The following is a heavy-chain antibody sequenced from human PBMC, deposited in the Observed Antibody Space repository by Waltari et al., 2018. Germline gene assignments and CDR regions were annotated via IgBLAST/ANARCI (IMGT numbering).Heavy chain of an antibody. CDR2: IIPIFGTA. V-gene: IGHV1-69*08. CDR3: ARVAAAGSRGYYFDY. CDR1: GVTFSSYA. J-gene: IGHJ4*02. D-gene: IGHD6-13*01. Sequence: QVQLVQSGAEVKKPGSSVKVSCKASGVTFSSYAISWVRQDPGQGLEWMGRIIPIFGTANYAQKFQGRVTITADKSTSTAYMELSSLRSEDTAVYYCARVAAAGSRGYYFDYWGQGTLVTVSS.